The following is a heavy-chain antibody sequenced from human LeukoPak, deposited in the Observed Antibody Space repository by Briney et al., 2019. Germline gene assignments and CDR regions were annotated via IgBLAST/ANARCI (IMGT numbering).Heavy chain of an antibody. J-gene: IGHJ5*02. V-gene: IGHV3-21*01. CDR3: ARDGTYYYDSGSLNWFDP. CDR2: ISSSSSYI. Sequence: GGSLRLSCAASGFTFSSYSMNWVRQAPGKGLEWVSSISSSSSYIYYADSVKGRFTISRDNAKNSLYLQMNSLRAEDTAVYYCARDGTYYYDSGSLNWFDPWGQGTLVTVSS. CDR1: GFTFSSYS. D-gene: IGHD3-10*01.